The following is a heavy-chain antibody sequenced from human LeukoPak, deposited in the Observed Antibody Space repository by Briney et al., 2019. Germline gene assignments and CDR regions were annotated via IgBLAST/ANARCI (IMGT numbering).Heavy chain of an antibody. D-gene: IGHD6-19*01. CDR3: ARSSSGWYLNDY. J-gene: IGHJ4*02. CDR1: GYTFTGNY. Sequence: ASVKVSCKXSGYTFTGNYMHWVRQAPRQGLEWMGRINPNSGGTNYSQKFQDRVTMTRDTSISTAYMELSRLRSDDTAVYYCARSSSGWYLNDYWGQGTLVTVSS. V-gene: IGHV1-2*06. CDR2: INPNSGGT.